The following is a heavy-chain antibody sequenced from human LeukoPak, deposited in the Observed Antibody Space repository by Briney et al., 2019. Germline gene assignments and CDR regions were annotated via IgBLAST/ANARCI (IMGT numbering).Heavy chain of an antibody. Sequence: GGSLRLSCAASGFTFSSYSMNWVRQAPGKGLEWVSAISGSGTSTYYADSVKGRFTISRDNSRNTLYLQMSSLRAEDTAEYYCASFYYYGSGSSYNSFDYWGQGTLVTVSS. CDR2: ISGSGTST. D-gene: IGHD3-10*01. V-gene: IGHV3-23*01. CDR1: GFTFSSYS. J-gene: IGHJ4*02. CDR3: ASFYYYGSGSSYNSFDY.